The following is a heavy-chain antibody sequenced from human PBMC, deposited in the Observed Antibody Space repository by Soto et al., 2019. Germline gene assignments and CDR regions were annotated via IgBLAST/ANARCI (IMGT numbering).Heavy chain of an antibody. CDR2: VRGDNGHT. Sequence: QVQLVQSGAEVKKPGASVKVSCKASGYTFTTHGISWVRQVPGQGLEWMGWVRGDNGHTNYAQSLQGRATMTTDTSTNTAYMELRSLRSDDTAVYYCARDPAYCRSGTCYREWFDPWGQGTLFTVSS. D-gene: IGHD2-15*01. J-gene: IGHJ5*02. CDR3: ARDPAYCRSGTCYREWFDP. V-gene: IGHV1-18*01. CDR1: GYTFTTHG.